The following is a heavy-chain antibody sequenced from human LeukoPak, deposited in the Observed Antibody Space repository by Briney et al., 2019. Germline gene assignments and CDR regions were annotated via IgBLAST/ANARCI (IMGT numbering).Heavy chain of an antibody. CDR2: INHSGST. CDR3: ARVGRITGTRYYFDY. Sequence: SETLSLTCAVYGGSFSGYYWSWIRQPPGKGLEWIGEINHSGSTNYNPSLKSRVTIPVDTSKNQFSLKLSSVTAADTAVYYCARVGRITGTRYYFDYWGQGTLVTVSS. J-gene: IGHJ4*02. CDR1: GGSFSGYY. V-gene: IGHV4-34*01. D-gene: IGHD1-20*01.